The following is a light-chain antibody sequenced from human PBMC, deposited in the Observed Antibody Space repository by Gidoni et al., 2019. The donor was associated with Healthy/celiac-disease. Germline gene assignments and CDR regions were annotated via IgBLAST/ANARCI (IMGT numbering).Light chain of an antibody. Sequence: DIQMNQSPSSLSASVLDTVTLTCRASQSISSYLNWYQQKPGKAPKLLIYAASSFQSGVPSRFSGSGSGTDFTLTISSLQPEDFATYYCQQSYSTPYTFGQGTKLEIK. V-gene: IGKV1-39*01. J-gene: IGKJ2*01. CDR3: QQSYSTPYT. CDR2: AAS. CDR1: QSISSY.